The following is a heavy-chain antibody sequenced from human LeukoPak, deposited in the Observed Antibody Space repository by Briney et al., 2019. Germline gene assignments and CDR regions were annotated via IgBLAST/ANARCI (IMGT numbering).Heavy chain of an antibody. CDR1: GDSFSGYY. J-gene: IGHJ4*02. CDR2: IHSSGST. CDR3: ARAHFDY. V-gene: IGHV4-59*01. Sequence: AETLSLTCGVSGDSFSGYYWSWIRRPPEKGLEWIGYIHSSGSTNYSPSHKSRLALSVDTSKNQFSLNLNSVTAADTAVYYCARAHFDYGGQGTLVTVSS.